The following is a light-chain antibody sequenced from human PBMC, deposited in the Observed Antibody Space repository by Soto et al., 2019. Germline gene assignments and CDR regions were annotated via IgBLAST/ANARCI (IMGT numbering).Light chain of an antibody. CDR2: GAS. CDR1: QSVSRNY. CDR3: HQYGNSFFT. J-gene: IGKJ3*01. V-gene: IGKV3-20*01. Sequence: EIVLTQSPGTLSLSPGERATLSCRASQSVSRNYLAWYQQKPGQAPRFLMYGASTRATGIPDRFSGSGSGTDFTLTISRLEPEDFAVYSFHQYGNSFFTFGPGNKVDIK.